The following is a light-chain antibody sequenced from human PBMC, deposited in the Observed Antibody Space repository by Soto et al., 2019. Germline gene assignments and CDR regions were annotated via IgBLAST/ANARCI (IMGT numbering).Light chain of an antibody. J-gene: IGKJ2*01. CDR2: GAS. Sequence: EIVVTQSPGTLSLSPGERGTLSCRASQSVSLNSLAWFQQKPGQPPSLLIYGASTRAPGIPDRFSGSGSETDFTLTISRLEPEDSAVYFCQQYDRPPYSFGQGTKLEIK. CDR3: QQYDRPPYS. CDR1: QSVSLNS. V-gene: IGKV3-20*01.